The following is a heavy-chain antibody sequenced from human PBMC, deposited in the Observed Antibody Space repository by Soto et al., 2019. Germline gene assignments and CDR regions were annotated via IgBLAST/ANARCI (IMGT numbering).Heavy chain of an antibody. CDR1: GGSISSYY. CDR2: IYYSGST. V-gene: IGHV4-59*01. J-gene: IGHJ3*02. D-gene: IGHD2-2*01. CDR3: ARGRGGWFINQLLNAFDI. Sequence: QVQLQESGPGLVKPSETLSLTCTVSGGSISSYYWSWIRQPPGKGLEWIGYIYYSGSTNYNPSLMIRGTISVDTSMNQCSLKLSSVAAADTAVYYCARGRGGWFINQLLNAFDIWGQGSMVTGSS.